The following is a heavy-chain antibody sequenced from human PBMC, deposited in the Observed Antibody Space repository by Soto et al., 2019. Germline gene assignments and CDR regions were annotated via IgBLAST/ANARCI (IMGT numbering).Heavy chain of an antibody. Sequence: ASVKVSCKGSGYTLTSYHINWVRQATGQRLEWMGWMNASSGNTKYSQKFQGRVTITRDTSASTAYMELSSLRSEDTAVYYCARDPGYSYGYNWGQGTLVTVS. D-gene: IGHD5-18*01. CDR1: GYTLTSYH. CDR3: ARDPGYSYGYN. CDR2: MNASSGNT. J-gene: IGHJ4*02. V-gene: IGHV1-3*01.